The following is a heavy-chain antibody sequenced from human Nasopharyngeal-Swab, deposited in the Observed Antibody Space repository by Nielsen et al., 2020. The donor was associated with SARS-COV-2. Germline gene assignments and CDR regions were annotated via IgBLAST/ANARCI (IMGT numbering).Heavy chain of an antibody. V-gene: IGHV4-34*01. Sequence: WIRQPPGKGLEWIGEINNSGSTNYNPSLKSRVTISVDTSKNQFSLKLSSVTAADTAVYYCARGFPGAAAGTDYWGQGTLVTVSS. CDR2: INNSGST. CDR3: ARGFPGAAAGTDY. J-gene: IGHJ4*02. D-gene: IGHD6-13*01.